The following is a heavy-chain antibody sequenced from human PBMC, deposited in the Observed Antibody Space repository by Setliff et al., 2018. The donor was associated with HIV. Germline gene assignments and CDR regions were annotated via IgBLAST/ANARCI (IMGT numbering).Heavy chain of an antibody. D-gene: IGHD3-22*01. CDR3: ARDQAYYYDDSGFNKGPFDAFDF. J-gene: IGHJ3*01. V-gene: IGHV1-3*01. CDR2: IIPIFGTA. Sequence: ASVKVSCKASGYTFTSYAMHWVRQAPGQRLEWMGRIIPIFGTANYAQKFQGRVTMTRDTSTSTVYMELISLRSEDTAVYYCARDQAYYYDDSGFNKGPFDAFDFWGLGTMVTVSS. CDR1: GYTFTSYA.